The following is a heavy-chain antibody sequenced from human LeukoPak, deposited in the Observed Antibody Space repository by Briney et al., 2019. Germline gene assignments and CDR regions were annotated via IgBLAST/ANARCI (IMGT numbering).Heavy chain of an antibody. V-gene: IGHV3-30*02. CDR3: AKTAPRSIQIWDY. CDR1: GFTFGRHG. Sequence: GGSLRLSCTASGFTFGRHGMHWVRQAPGKGVEWVSFMRYDGSNRYYADSVKGRFTISRDNSKNTLYLQMNSLRLEDTAVYYCAKTAPRSIQIWDYWGQGSLVTVSS. J-gene: IGHJ4*02. D-gene: IGHD5-18*01. CDR2: MRYDGSNR.